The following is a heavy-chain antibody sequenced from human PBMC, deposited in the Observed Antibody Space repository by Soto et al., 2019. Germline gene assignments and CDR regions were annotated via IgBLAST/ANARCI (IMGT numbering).Heavy chain of an antibody. CDR3: AKVGYGSFDY. Sequence: QVQLVESGGGVVQPGRSLRLSCAASGFSFSTYGMQWVRQAPGKGLDWVAVVSYDGTNKDYADSVKGRFTVSRDNSKNTVYLQMNSLRDEDTAVYDCAKVGYGSFDYLGQGTLVTVSS. D-gene: IGHD3-10*01. CDR1: GFSFSTYG. J-gene: IGHJ4*02. V-gene: IGHV3-30*18. CDR2: VSYDGTNK.